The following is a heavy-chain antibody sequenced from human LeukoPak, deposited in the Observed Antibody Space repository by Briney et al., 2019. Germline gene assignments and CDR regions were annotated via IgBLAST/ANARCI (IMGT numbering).Heavy chain of an antibody. D-gene: IGHD1-26*01. CDR1: GFTFTSSA. Sequence: SVKVSCKASGFTFTSSAMQWVRQARGQRLEWIGWIVVGSGNTNYAQKFQERVTITRHMSTSTAYMELSSLRSEDTAVYYCAAVVGWDLKAAFDIWGQGTMVTVSS. CDR3: AAVVGWDLKAAFDI. J-gene: IGHJ3*02. CDR2: IVVGSGNT. V-gene: IGHV1-58*02.